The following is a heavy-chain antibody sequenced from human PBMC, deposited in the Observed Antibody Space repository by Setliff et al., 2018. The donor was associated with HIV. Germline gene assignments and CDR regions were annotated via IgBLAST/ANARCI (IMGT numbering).Heavy chain of an antibody. CDR3: ARGGFGTGLDY. CDR2: ISSSSSYI. Sequence: GGSLRLSCAASGFTFSSYSMNWVRQAPGKGLEWVSSISSSSSYIYYADSVKGRFTISRDNAKNTVYLQMNSLRTEDTAVYYCARGGFGTGLDYWGLGALVTV. J-gene: IGHJ4*02. V-gene: IGHV3-21*01. CDR1: GFTFSSYS. D-gene: IGHD6-13*01.